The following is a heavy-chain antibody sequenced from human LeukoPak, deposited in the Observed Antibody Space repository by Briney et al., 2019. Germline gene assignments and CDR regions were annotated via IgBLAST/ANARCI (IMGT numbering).Heavy chain of an antibody. Sequence: GGSLRLSCAASGFTFDDYAMHWVRQAPGKGLEWVSGISWNSGSIGYADSVKGRFTISRDNAKNSLYLQMNSLRAEDMALYYCAKHIWQWLTDPYFDYWGQGTLVTVSS. CDR2: ISWNSGSI. CDR3: AKHIWQWLTDPYFDY. V-gene: IGHV3-9*03. D-gene: IGHD6-19*01. J-gene: IGHJ4*02. CDR1: GFTFDDYA.